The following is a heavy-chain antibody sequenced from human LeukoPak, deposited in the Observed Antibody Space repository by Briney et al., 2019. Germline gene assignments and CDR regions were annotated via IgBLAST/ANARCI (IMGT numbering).Heavy chain of an antibody. CDR3: ARGFTARGSDDTQ. D-gene: IGHD1-26*01. J-gene: IGHJ4*02. Sequence: SETLSLTCTVSGGSISSYYWSWIRQPAGKGLEWIGRVYTSGSTNYNPSLKSRVTLSVATSTNQFSLKLSLGTAADTAEYYCARGFTARGSDDTQWGQGTLVTVSS. CDR2: VYTSGST. V-gene: IGHV4-4*07. CDR1: GGSISSYY.